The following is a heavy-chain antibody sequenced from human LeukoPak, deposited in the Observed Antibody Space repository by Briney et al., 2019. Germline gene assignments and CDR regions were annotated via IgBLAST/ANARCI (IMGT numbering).Heavy chain of an antibody. D-gene: IGHD1-1*01. CDR1: GYTFIDYY. CDR2: INPNSGGT. Sequence: ASVKVSCKASGYTFIDYYMHWVRQAPGQGLEWMGWINPNSGGTNYAQKFQGRVTMTRDTSISTAYMELSRLRSDDMGVYYCARDRPTTQVPLAPLRVWGQGTLVTVSS. CDR3: ARDRPTTQVPLAPLRV. V-gene: IGHV1-2*02. J-gene: IGHJ4*02.